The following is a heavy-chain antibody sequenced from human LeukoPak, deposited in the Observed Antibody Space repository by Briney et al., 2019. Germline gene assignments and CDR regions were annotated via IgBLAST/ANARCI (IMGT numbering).Heavy chain of an antibody. CDR3: ARARLFGGQKRGYDAFDI. CDR2: INPSGGST. D-gene: IGHD3-16*01. V-gene: IGHV1-46*01. CDR1: GYTFTSYY. Sequence: ASVKVSCKASGYTFTSYYMHWVRQAPGQGLEWMGIINPSGGSTSYAQKFQGRVTMTRDTSTSTVYMELSSLRSEDTAVYCCARARLFGGQKRGYDAFDIWGQGTMVTVSS. J-gene: IGHJ3*02.